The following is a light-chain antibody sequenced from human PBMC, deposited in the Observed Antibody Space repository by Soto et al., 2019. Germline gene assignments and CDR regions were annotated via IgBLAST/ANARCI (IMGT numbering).Light chain of an antibody. V-gene: IGKV1-5*01. J-gene: IGKJ1*01. CDR1: QSISSW. Sequence: DIQITQSPSTLSSSVLDRFTITFRASQSISSWLAWYQQKPGKAPKLLIYDASSLESGVPSRFSGSGSGTEFTLTISSLQPDDFATYYCQQYNSYTWTFGQGTKVDIK. CDR2: DAS. CDR3: QQYNSYTWT.